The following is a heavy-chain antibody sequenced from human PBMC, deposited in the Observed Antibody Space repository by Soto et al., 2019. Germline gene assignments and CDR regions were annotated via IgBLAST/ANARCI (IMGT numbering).Heavy chain of an antibody. J-gene: IGHJ6*02. V-gene: IGHV3-30-3*01. CDR3: ARDTGYCSGGSCYPDDYYYGMDV. Sequence: GGPLRPSCAASGFTFSSYAMHWVRQAPGKGLEWVAVISYDGSNKYYADSVKGRFTIPRDNSKNTLYLQMNSLRAEDTAVYYCARDTGYCSGGSCYPDDYYYGMDVWGQGTTVTV. CDR2: ISYDGSNK. D-gene: IGHD2-15*01. CDR1: GFTFSSYA.